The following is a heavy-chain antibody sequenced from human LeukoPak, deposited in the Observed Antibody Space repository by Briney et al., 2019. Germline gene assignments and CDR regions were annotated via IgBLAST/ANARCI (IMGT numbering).Heavy chain of an antibody. CDR2: IYPGDSHT. Sequence: SGESLKISCKGSGYSFPNYWIGWVRQMPGKGLEWMGIIYPGDSHTRYSPSFQDQVTISVDKSISTAYLQWSSLKASDTAMYYCARGPYAYTSSATLGSYNWFDPWGQGGLVTVSS. J-gene: IGHJ5*02. D-gene: IGHD2-2*02. V-gene: IGHV5-51*01. CDR1: GYSFPNYW. CDR3: ARGPYAYTSSATLGSYNWFDP.